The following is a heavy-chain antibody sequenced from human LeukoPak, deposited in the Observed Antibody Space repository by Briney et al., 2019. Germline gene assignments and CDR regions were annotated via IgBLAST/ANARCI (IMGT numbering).Heavy chain of an antibody. V-gene: IGHV4-38-2*02. D-gene: IGHD3-22*01. Sequence: SETLSLTCTVSGYSISSGYYWGWIRQPPGKGLEWIGSIYHSGSTYYNPSLKSRVTISVDTSKNQFSLKLSSVTAADTAVYYCARKIVAYAFDIWGQGTMVTVSS. CDR2: IYHSGST. CDR3: ARKIVAYAFDI. CDR1: GYSISSGYY. J-gene: IGHJ3*02.